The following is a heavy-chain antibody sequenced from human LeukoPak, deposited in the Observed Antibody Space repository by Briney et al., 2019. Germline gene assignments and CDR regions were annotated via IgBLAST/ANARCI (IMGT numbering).Heavy chain of an antibody. CDR3: AKGRIRYSPRGSCYN. D-gene: IGHD2-15*01. Sequence: GGSLRLACAASGLTFSNYPMRWVRHPPGKCLDWLSDISGNRGGTYYADSVKGRFTISRDNSKNTLYLQMNSLSAEDTAVYYCAKGRIRYSPRGSCYNWGQGTLATVSS. CDR1: GLTFSNYP. V-gene: IGHV3-23*01. J-gene: IGHJ4*02. CDR2: ISGNRGGT.